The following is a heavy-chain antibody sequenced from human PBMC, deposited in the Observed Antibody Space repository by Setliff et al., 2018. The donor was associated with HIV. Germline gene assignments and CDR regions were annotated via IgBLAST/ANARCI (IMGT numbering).Heavy chain of an antibody. J-gene: IGHJ4*02. CDR3: ARAAAGNTGPFDL. CDR2: VSSRGDT. V-gene: IGHV4-61*02. CDR1: GGSVSSGNYY. Sequence: SETLSLTCSVSGGSVSSGNYYWSWIRQPAGKGLEWIGRVSSRGDTNYNPSLKSRVTMSVDTSKNQFSLKLTSVTASDTAVYYCARAAAGNTGPFDLWGQGSQVTVSS. D-gene: IGHD4-17*01.